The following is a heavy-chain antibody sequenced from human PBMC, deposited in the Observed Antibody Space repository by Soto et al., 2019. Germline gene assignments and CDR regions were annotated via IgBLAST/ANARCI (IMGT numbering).Heavy chain of an antibody. CDR1: GFIFGDYA. Sequence: PGGSLRLSCAASGFIFGDYAMSWVRQAPGKGLEWVSLVRGSNFNTYYADSVKGRFTISRDNSKNTLYLQMNSLRADDTAIYYCAKDWTHFDYWGQGTLVTVSS. V-gene: IGHV3-23*01. J-gene: IGHJ4*02. CDR3: AKDWTHFDY. CDR2: VRGSNFNT. D-gene: IGHD3-3*01.